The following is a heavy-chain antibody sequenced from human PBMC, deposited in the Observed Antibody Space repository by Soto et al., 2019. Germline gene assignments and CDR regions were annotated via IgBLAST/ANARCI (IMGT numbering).Heavy chain of an antibody. CDR3: ARSPRNYYALGSYSYFRH. CDR2: MNPNNGNT. J-gene: IGHJ1*01. Sequence: QVQLVQSGAEVKKPGASVKVSCKASGYTFTSYDISWVRQPTGQGLEWMGWMNPNNGNTDYAPKFQGRATMTMNTSRGTAYMELSSLRSEDTAVYYCARSPRNYYALGSYSYFRHWGQGTLVTVSS. V-gene: IGHV1-8*01. D-gene: IGHD3-10*01. CDR1: GYTFTSYD.